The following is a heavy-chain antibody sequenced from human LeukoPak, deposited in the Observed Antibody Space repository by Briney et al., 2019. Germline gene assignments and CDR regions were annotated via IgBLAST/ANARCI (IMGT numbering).Heavy chain of an antibody. D-gene: IGHD5-12*01. V-gene: IGHV1-2*02. J-gene: IGHJ4*02. Sequence: ASVKVSCKASGYTFTDYYIHWLRQAPGEGPEWMGWINPRSGCTDYAQKFQDRVAMTRDTSISTVYMDLRWLRSDDTAVYYCARLVRSGTGYDPPTYWGQGSLVTVSS. CDR3: ARLVRSGTGYDPPTY. CDR2: INPRSGCT. CDR1: GYTFTDYY.